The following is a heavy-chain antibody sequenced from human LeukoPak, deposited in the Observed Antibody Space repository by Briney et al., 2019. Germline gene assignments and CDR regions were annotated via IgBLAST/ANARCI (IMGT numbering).Heavy chain of an antibody. D-gene: IGHD6-19*01. CDR2: ISGSGGST. J-gene: IGHJ3*02. CDR3: AKRGHSSGWYLHAFDI. CDR1: GFTFSSYA. Sequence: GGSLRLSCAASGFTFSSYAMSWVRQAPGKGLEWVSAISGSGGSTYYADSVKGRFTISGDNSMNTLYLQMNSLRAEDTAVYYCAKRGHSSGWYLHAFDIWGQGTMVTVSS. V-gene: IGHV3-23*01.